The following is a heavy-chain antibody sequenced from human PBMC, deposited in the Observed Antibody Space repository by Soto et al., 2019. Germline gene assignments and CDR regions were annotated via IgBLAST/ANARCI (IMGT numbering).Heavy chain of an antibody. J-gene: IGHJ4*02. CDR1: GFTFTAYW. Sequence: GGTLSLSCAATGFTFTAYWVHWDRQAPGKGLEWVARFKSDGSGTTYTDSVKGRFSISRDNAKNTVYLQMDNLRVEDTAVYYCGRNAIFVRGVPDEYWGQGTPVTVSS. D-gene: IGHD3-10*02. V-gene: IGHV3-74*03. CDR3: GRNAIFVRGVPDEY. CDR2: FKSDGSGT.